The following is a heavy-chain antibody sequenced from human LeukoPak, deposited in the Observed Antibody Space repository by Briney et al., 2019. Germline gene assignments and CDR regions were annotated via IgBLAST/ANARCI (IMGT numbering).Heavy chain of an antibody. Sequence: SGPALVKPTQTLTLTCSFSGFSLSTTGVRVSWIRQPPGKALEWLARIDWDDDKFYSASLRTRLTISKDTSKNQVVLTMTNTDPVDTATYYCARISALGDVIWLDPWGQGILVTVSS. D-gene: IGHD6-13*01. CDR3: ARISALGDVIWLDP. J-gene: IGHJ5*02. CDR1: GFSLSTTGVR. V-gene: IGHV2-70*04. CDR2: IDWDDDK.